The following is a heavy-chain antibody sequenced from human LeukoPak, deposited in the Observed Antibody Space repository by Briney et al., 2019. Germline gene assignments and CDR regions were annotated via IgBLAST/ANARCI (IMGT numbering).Heavy chain of an antibody. CDR1: GGTFSSYA. CDR2: VIPIFGTA. J-gene: IGHJ4*02. D-gene: IGHD4-17*01. V-gene: IGHV1-69*13. CDR3: ARFPTVTTPRGY. Sequence: GASVKVSCKASGGTFSSYAISWVRQAPGQGLEWMGGVIPIFGTANYAQKFQGRVTITADESTSTAYMELSSLRSEDTAVYYCARFPTVTTPRGYWGQGTLVTVSS.